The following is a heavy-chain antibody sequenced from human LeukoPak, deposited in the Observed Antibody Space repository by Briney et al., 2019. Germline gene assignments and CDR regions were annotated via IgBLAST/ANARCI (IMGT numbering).Heavy chain of an antibody. Sequence: SETLSLTCAVSGGTLTSGGYSWSWIRQSPGKALEWIGYIYYSGSAYYNPSLKSRVDISFDTSKNQFSLRMTSVTAADSTIYFCARIRISSTSQNYFDPWGQGTLVTVSS. D-gene: IGHD2-2*01. CDR3: ARIRISSTSQNYFDP. CDR1: GGTLTSGGYS. CDR2: IYYSGSA. V-gene: IGHV4-30-4*07. J-gene: IGHJ5*02.